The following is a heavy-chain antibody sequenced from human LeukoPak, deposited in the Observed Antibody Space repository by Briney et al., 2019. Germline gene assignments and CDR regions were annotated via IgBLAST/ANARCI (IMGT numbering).Heavy chain of an antibody. J-gene: IGHJ4*02. CDR2: IYYSGST. CDR3: ASTLGDY. Sequence: KTSETLSFTCTVSGGSISSYYWSWVRQPPGKGLEWIGYIYYSGSTNYNPSLKSRVTISVDTSKNQFSPKLSSVTAADTAVYYCASTLGDYWGQGTLVTVSS. D-gene: IGHD2/OR15-2a*01. CDR1: GGSISSYY. V-gene: IGHV4-59*01.